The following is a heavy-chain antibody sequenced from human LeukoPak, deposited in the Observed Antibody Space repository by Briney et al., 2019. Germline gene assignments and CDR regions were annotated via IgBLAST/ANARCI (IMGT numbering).Heavy chain of an antibody. J-gene: IGHJ4*02. CDR2: VSGSGSEI. V-gene: IGHV3-11*04. CDR1: GFIVSSNY. D-gene: IGHD6-19*01. Sequence: GGSLRLSCAASGFIVSSNYMSWVRQAPGKGLEWVSYVSGSGSEIHYGDSVKGRFTISRDNAKSSLYLQMNSLRAEDTAVYYCATKVPGTSHFSSWGQGTLVTVSS. CDR3: ATKVPGTSHFSS.